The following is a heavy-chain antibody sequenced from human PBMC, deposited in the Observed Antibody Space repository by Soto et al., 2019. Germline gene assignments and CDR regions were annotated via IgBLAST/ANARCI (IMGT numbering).Heavy chain of an antibody. D-gene: IGHD3-10*01. V-gene: IGHV1-69*01. CDR1: GGTFSSYA. Sequence: QVQLVQSGAEVKKPGSSVKVSCKASGGTFSSYAISWVRQAPGQGLEWMGGIIPIFGTANYAQKFQGRVTITADESTSTAYMELSSLRSEDTAVYYCARGKTQYYGSGSYGWFDPWGQGTLVTVSS. CDR2: IIPIFGTA. CDR3: ARGKTQYYGSGSYGWFDP. J-gene: IGHJ5*02.